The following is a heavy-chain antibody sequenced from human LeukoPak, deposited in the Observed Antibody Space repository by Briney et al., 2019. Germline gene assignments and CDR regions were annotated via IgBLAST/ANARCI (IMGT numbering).Heavy chain of an antibody. Sequence: PPETLSLTCTVSGGSISSYYWSWIWQPPGKGLEWIGYIYYSGSTNYNPSLKSRVTISVDTSKNQFSLKLSSVTAADTAVYYCARQYQLLYPLNWFDPWGQGTLVTVSS. CDR1: GGSISSYY. D-gene: IGHD2-2*02. CDR3: ARQYQLLYPLNWFDP. CDR2: IYYSGST. J-gene: IGHJ5*02. V-gene: IGHV4-59*01.